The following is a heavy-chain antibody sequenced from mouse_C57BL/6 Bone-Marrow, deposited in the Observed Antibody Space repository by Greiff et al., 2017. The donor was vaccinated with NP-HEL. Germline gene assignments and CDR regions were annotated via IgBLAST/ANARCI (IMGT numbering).Heavy chain of an antibody. D-gene: IGHD1-1*01. V-gene: IGHV10-3*01. Sequence: EVKLVESGGGLVQPKGSLKLSCAASGFTFTTYAMHWVRQAPGKGLEWVARIRRKSSNYATYYADSVKDRFTISRDDSQSMLYLQMNNLKTEDTAMYYCVRVNYGSSYRGAMDYWGQGTSVTVSS. CDR3: VRVNYGSSYRGAMDY. CDR1: GFTFTTYA. J-gene: IGHJ4*01. CDR2: IRRKSSNYAT.